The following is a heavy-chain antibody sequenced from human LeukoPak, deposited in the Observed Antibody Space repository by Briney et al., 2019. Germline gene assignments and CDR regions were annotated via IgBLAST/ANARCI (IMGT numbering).Heavy chain of an antibody. CDR2: IKSKSKGGTT. D-gene: IGHD3-3*01. Sequence: GGSLRLSCAASGFTFSNAWMSWVRQAPGKGLEWIGRIKSKSKGGTTDYAAPVKGRFTISRDDSKNTLYLQMNSLKTEDTAVYYCTTIDRQGGYDFWAVSSDVWGQGTMVTVSS. V-gene: IGHV3-15*01. CDR3: TTIDRQGGYDFWAVSSDV. CDR1: GFTFSNAW. J-gene: IGHJ3*01.